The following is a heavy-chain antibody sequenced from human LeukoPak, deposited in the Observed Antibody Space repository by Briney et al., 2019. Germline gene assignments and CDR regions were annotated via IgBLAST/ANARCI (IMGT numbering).Heavy chain of an antibody. D-gene: IGHD5-12*01. J-gene: IGHJ4*02. CDR3: ARDGYSGNDGL. CDR2: IYHSGST. V-gene: IGHV4-59*01. CDR1: GGSISSYY. Sequence: PSETLSLTCTVSGGSISSYYWSWIRQPPGKGLEWIGYIYHSGSTKYNPSLKSRVTISVDTSKNQFSLKLSSVTAADTAVYYCARDGYSGNDGLWGQGSLVTVSS.